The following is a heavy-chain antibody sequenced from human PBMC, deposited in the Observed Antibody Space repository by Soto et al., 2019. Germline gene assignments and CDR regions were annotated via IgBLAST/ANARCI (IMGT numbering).Heavy chain of an antibody. CDR3: ARDSSGYYWFDP. CDR1: GFSISGGYF. Sequence: SETLSLTCAVSGFSISGGYFLGWIRQPPGKGPEWLGSIYHSGTTYYNPSVKGRVTISVDTSKNQFSLKMSSVTAADTAVYYCARDSSGYYWFDPWGQGTLVTVPQ. V-gene: IGHV4-38-2*02. CDR2: IYHSGTT. J-gene: IGHJ5*02. D-gene: IGHD3-22*01.